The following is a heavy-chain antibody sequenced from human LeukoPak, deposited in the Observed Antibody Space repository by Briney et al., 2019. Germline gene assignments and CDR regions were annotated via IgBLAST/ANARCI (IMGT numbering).Heavy chain of an antibody. CDR1: GFTFSSYG. Sequence: GGSLRLSCAASGFTFSSYGMHWVRQAPGKGLEWVAFIRYDGSNKYYADSVKGRFTISRDNSKNTLYLQMNSLRAEDTAAYYCAKDYYCSGGSCYFTSPMNFDYWGQGTLVTVSS. CDR3: AKDYYCSGGSCYFTSPMNFDY. D-gene: IGHD2-15*01. CDR2: IRYDGSNK. J-gene: IGHJ4*02. V-gene: IGHV3-30*02.